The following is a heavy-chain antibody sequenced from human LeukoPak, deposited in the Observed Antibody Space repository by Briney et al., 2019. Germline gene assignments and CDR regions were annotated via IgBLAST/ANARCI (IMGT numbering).Heavy chain of an antibody. V-gene: IGHV4-34*01. J-gene: IGHJ3*02. CDR2: INHSGST. CDR1: GGSVSGYY. CDR3: ARGGIVVVVAATSFDI. Sequence: PSETLSLTCAVYGGSVSGYYWSWIRQPPGKGLEWIGEINHSGSTNYNPSLKSRVTISVDTSKNQFSLKLSSVTAADTAVYYCARGGIVVVVAATSFDIWGQGTMVTVSS. D-gene: IGHD2-15*01.